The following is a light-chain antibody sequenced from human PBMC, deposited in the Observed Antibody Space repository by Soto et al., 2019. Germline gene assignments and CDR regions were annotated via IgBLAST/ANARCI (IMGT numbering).Light chain of an antibody. CDR1: QSVSRSY. Sequence: EIVLTQSPGTLSLSPGDRATLSCGASQSVSRSYLAWYQQNPGQPPSLLIYATSSRATGIPDRFSGSGSGTDFTLTISRLEPEDFAMNYCQQYGSSPYTFGQGTKLEIK. V-gene: IGKV3-20*01. CDR2: ATS. J-gene: IGKJ2*01. CDR3: QQYGSSPYT.